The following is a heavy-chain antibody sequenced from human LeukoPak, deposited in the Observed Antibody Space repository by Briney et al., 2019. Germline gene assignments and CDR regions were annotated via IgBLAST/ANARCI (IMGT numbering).Heavy chain of an antibody. Sequence: GGSLRLSCAASGFTFDDYAMHWVRQAPGKGLEWVSGISWNSDSIDYADSVKGRFTISRDNAKNSLYLQMNSLRAEDTALYYCAKDRAGFGDGGWYYFDYWGQGTLVTVSS. CDR3: AKDRAGFGDGGWYYFDY. J-gene: IGHJ4*02. CDR2: ISWNSDSI. D-gene: IGHD6-19*01. V-gene: IGHV3-9*01. CDR1: GFTFDDYA.